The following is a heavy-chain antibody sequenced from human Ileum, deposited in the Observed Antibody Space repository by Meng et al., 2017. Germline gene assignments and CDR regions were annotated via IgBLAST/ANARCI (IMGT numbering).Heavy chain of an antibody. D-gene: IGHD3-9*01. CDR2: INTGNGDA. V-gene: IGHV1-3*04. Sequence: QVQLVQSGAAVKKPGASVKVSCKASGYTFTRYAMHWVRQAPGQRLEWMGWINTGNGDAKYSQRFQGRVTITRDTSASTMYMELSSLRSEDTTVYYCARGHQNYDILTGSYWGQGTLVTVSS. J-gene: IGHJ4*02. CDR3: ARGHQNYDILTGSY. CDR1: GYTFTRYA.